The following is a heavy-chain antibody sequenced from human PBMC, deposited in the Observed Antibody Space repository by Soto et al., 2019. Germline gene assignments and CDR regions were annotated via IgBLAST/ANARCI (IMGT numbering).Heavy chain of an antibody. CDR3: ARDLNMIVVSAFDI. CDR2: IIPIFGTA. CDR1: GGTFGSYA. Sequence: SVMVSCKSSGGTFGSYAISWVRQAPGQGLEWMGGIIPIFGTANYAQKFQGRVTITADKSTSTAYMELSSLRSEDTAVYYCARDLNMIVVSAFDIWGQGTMVTVSS. D-gene: IGHD3-22*01. V-gene: IGHV1-69*06. J-gene: IGHJ3*02.